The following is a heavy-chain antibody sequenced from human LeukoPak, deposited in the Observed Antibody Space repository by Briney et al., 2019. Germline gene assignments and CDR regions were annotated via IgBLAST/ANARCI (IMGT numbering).Heavy chain of an antibody. Sequence: PGGPLRLSCAASGFTFSSYSMNWVRQAPGKGLEWVSSISSSSSYIYYADSVKGRFTISRDNAKNSLYLQMNSLRAEDTAVYYCARQLWLAADYWGQGTLVTVSS. CDR2: ISSSSSYI. CDR3: ARQLWLAADY. J-gene: IGHJ4*02. D-gene: IGHD5-18*01. CDR1: GFTFSSYS. V-gene: IGHV3-21*01.